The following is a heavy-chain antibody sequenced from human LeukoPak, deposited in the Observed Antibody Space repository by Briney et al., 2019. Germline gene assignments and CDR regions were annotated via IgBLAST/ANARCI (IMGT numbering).Heavy chain of an antibody. CDR1: ASTFSDYW. D-gene: IGHD1-14*01. J-gene: IGHJ3*02. V-gene: IGHV5-51*01. CDR3: ARREMITHNAFDI. Sequence: GESLKISCQGSASTFSDYWIGWVRQMPGKGLEWMGVIYPDDSQTTYSPSFERQVTISADKSINTAYLQWNSLKATDTAMYYCARREMITHNAFDIWGQGTMVTVSA. CDR2: IYPDDSQT.